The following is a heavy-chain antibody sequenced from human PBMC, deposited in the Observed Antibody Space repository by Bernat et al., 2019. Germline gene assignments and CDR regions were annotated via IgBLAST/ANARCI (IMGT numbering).Heavy chain of an antibody. CDR2: ITGDGSST. CDR1: GFAFSAYW. CDR3: AKEPWFGGSNWFDP. J-gene: IGHJ5*02. V-gene: IGHV3-74*01. D-gene: IGHD3-10*01. Sequence: EVQLVESGGGLVQPGGSLRLSCAASGFAFSAYWMNWVRQAPGKGLVWVARITGDGSSTTYADAVKGRFTISRDNDKNTLYLQMNSLRAEDTAVYYCAKEPWFGGSNWFDPWGQGTLVTVSS.